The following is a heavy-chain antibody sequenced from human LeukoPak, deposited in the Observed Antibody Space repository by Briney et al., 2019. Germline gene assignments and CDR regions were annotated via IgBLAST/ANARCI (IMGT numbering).Heavy chain of an antibody. CDR3: ARREYCSGGSCKGFDP. CDR1: GFTFSDYY. CDR2: ISSSSSYT. D-gene: IGHD2-15*01. Sequence: GGSLRLSCAASGFTFSDYYMSWIRQAPGKGLEWVSYISSSSSYTNYADSVKGRFTISRDNAKNSLFLQMNSLRAEDTAVYYCARREYCSGGSCKGFDPWGQGTLVTVSS. J-gene: IGHJ5*02. V-gene: IGHV3-11*06.